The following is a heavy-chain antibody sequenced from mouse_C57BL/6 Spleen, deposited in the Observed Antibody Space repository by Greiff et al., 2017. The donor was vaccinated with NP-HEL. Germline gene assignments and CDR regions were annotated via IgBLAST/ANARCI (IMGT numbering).Heavy chain of an antibody. CDR3: TREMGLGQQRYYFDY. D-gene: IGHD4-1*01. V-gene: IGHV1-15*01. CDR2: IDPETGGT. J-gene: IGHJ2*01. CDR1: GYTFTDYE. Sequence: QVQLQQSGAELVRPGASVTLSCKASGYTFTDYEMHWVKQTPVHGLEWIGAIDPETGGTAYNQKFKGKAILTADKSSSTAYMELRSLTSEDSAVYYCTREMGLGQQRYYFDYWGQGTTLTVSS.